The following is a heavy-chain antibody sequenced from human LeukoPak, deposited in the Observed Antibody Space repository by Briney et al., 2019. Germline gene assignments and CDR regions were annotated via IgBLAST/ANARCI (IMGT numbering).Heavy chain of an antibody. V-gene: IGHV3-9*01. Sequence: GGFLRLSCAASGFTFDGYAMHWVRQAPGKGLEWVSGISWESGNIGYADSVKGRFTISRDNAKNSLYLQMNSLRAEDTAVYYCARESSGSRRVNNYYYMDVWGKGTTVTVSS. D-gene: IGHD1-26*01. CDR2: ISWESGNI. J-gene: IGHJ6*03. CDR3: ARESSGSRRVNNYYYMDV. CDR1: GFTFDGYA.